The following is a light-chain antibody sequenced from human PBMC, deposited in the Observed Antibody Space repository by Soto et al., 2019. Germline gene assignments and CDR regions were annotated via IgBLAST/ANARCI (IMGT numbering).Light chain of an antibody. J-gene: IGKJ5*01. CDR2: GSS. CDR3: QQYNDWPRT. V-gene: IGKV3-15*01. Sequence: EIVMTQSPATLSMSPGESVALACRASQLFSSNLAWYQRRPGQAPRLLIYGSSTRATGVPPRFSGSASGTEFTLTISSLQSEDFGVYYCQQYNDWPRTFGQGTRLE. CDR1: QLFSSN.